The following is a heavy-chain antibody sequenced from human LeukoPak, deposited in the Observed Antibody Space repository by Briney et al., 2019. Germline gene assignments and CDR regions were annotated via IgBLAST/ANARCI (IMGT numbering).Heavy chain of an antibody. V-gene: IGHV3-15*07. Sequence: GGSLRLSCSASGLTVTNAWMNWVRQAPGEGLDWVGRIASKTDGGATDYAAPVKGRFTISRDDSKNTLNLQMNSLKTEDTAVYYCATGIRGDWGQGTLVTISS. CDR1: GLTVTNAW. D-gene: IGHD3-10*01. J-gene: IGHJ4*02. CDR2: IASKTDGGAT. CDR3: ATGIRGD.